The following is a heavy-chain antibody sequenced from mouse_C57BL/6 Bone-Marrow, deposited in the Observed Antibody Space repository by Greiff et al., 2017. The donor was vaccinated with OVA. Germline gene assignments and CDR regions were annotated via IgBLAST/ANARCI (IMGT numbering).Heavy chain of an antibody. CDR2: ISSGSSTI. CDR3: ARNGGKGWYFDY. Sequence: KLMESVGGLVKPGVSLKLSCASSGFTFSDYGMHWVRQAPEKGLECVAYISSGSSTIYYADTVKGRFTISRDNAKNTLFLQMTSLRSEDTAMYYCARNGGKGWYFDYWGQGTTLTVSS. D-gene: IGHD3-3*01. CDR1: GFTFSDYG. J-gene: IGHJ2*01. V-gene: IGHV5-17*01.